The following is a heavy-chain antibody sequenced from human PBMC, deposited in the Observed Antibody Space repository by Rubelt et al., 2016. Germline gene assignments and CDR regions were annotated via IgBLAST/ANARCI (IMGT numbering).Heavy chain of an antibody. V-gene: IGHV1-18*01. D-gene: IGHD6-19*01. CDR3: ARTGSSGWSDFDY. Sequence: QVQLVQSGAEVKKPGASVKVSCKASGYTFTSYGISWLRQAPGQGLEWMGWISAYNGNTNYVLRLRGRVTMTTDTCTSTAYMGLRSLRSDDTAVYYCARTGSSGWSDFDYWGQGTLVTVSS. CDR2: ISAYNGNT. CDR1: GYTFTSYG. J-gene: IGHJ4*02.